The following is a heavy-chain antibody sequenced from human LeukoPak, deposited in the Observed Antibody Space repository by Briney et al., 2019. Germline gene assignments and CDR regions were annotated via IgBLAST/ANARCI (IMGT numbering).Heavy chain of an antibody. D-gene: IGHD6-19*01. Sequence: ASVKVSCKASGYTFTGYYMHWVRQAPGQGLEWMGWINPNSGGTNYAQKFQGWVTMTGDTSISTAYMELRSLRSEDTAVYYCARGTHMGAVAGPGYWGQGTPVTVSS. CDR3: ARGTHMGAVAGPGY. J-gene: IGHJ4*02. CDR2: INPNSGGT. V-gene: IGHV1-2*04. CDR1: GYTFTGYY.